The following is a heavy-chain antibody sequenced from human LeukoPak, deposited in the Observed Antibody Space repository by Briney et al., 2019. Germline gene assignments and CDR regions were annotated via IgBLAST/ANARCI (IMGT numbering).Heavy chain of an antibody. Sequence: SETLSLTCTVSGGSISSSSYYWGWIRQPPGKGLEWIGSIYYSGSTYYNPSLKSRVTISVDTSKSQFSLKLSSVTAADTAVYYCARENDYGDYRIDYWGQGTLVTVSS. J-gene: IGHJ4*02. CDR3: ARENDYGDYRIDY. CDR2: IYYSGST. D-gene: IGHD4-17*01. CDR1: GGSISSSSYY. V-gene: IGHV4-39*07.